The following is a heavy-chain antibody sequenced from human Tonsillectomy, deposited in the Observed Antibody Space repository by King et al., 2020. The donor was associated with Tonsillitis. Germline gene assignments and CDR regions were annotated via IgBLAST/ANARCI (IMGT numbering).Heavy chain of an antibody. CDR2: IYYSGST. CDR3: ARDQNYYDSSGYYRGGFDY. D-gene: IGHD3-22*01. CDR1: GGSNSSYY. J-gene: IGHJ4*02. Sequence: QLQESGPGLVKPSETLSLTCTVSGGSNSSYYWSWIRQPPGKGLEWIGYIYYSGSTNYNPSLKSRVTISVDTSKNQFSLKLSSVTAADTAVYYCARDQNYYDSSGYYRGGFDYWGQGTLVTVSS. V-gene: IGHV4-59*01.